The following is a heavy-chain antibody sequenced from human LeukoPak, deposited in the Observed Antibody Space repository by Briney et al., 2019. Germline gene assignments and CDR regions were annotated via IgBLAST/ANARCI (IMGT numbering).Heavy chain of an antibody. D-gene: IGHD3-22*01. J-gene: IGHJ3*02. CDR1: GGSISSYY. CDR2: IYTSGST. V-gene: IGHV4-4*07. CDR3: ARDLHYDSTTMTDAFDI. Sequence: PSETLSLTCTVSGGSISSYYWSWIRQPAGKGLEWIGRIYTSGSTNYNPSLKSRVTMSVDTSKNQFSLKLSSVTAADTAVYYCARDLHYDSTTMTDAFDIWGQGTMVTVSS.